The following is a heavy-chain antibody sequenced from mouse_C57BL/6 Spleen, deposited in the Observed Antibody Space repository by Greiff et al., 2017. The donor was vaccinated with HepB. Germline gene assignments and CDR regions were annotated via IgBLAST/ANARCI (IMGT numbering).Heavy chain of an antibody. CDR3: ARLGDRPSYYGSSGAY. V-gene: IGHV1-53*01. CDR1: GYTFTSYW. D-gene: IGHD1-1*01. CDR2: INPSNGGT. J-gene: IGHJ3*01. Sequence: QVQLQQPGTELVKPGASVKLSCKASGYTFTSYWMHWVKQRPGQGLEWIGNINPSNGGTNYNEKFKSKATLTVDKSSSTTYMQLSSLTSEDSAVYDCARLGDRPSYYGSSGAYWGQGTLVTVSA.